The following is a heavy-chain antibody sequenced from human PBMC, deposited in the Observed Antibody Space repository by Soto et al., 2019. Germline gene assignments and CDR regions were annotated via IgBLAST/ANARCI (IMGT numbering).Heavy chain of an antibody. CDR3: ASSQPTYYYGSGSSLNAFDI. CDR1: GFTFSSYW. Sequence: GGSLRLSCAASGFTFSSYWMSWVRQAPGKGLEWVANIKQDGSVKYYVDSVKGRFTISRDNAKNSLYLQMNSLRAEDTAVYYCASSQPTYYYGSGSSLNAFDIWGQGTMVTVSS. D-gene: IGHD3-10*01. V-gene: IGHV3-7*01. CDR2: IKQDGSVK. J-gene: IGHJ3*02.